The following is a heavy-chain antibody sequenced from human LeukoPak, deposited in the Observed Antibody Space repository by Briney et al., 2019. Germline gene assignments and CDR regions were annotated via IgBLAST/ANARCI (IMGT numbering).Heavy chain of an antibody. CDR3: AKRSTVFRRTGYHDY. D-gene: IGHD4-17*01. CDR1: GFTFSSYG. CDR2: ISYDGSNK. Sequence: PGGSLRLSCAVSGFTFSSYGMHWVRQAPGKGLEWVAVISYDGSNKYYADSVKGRFTISRDNSKNTLYLQMDSLRAEDTAVYYCAKRSTVFRRTGYHDYWGQGTLITVSS. V-gene: IGHV3-30*18. J-gene: IGHJ4*02.